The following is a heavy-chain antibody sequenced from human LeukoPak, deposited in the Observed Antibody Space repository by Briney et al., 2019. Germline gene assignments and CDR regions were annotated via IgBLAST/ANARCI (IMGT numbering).Heavy chain of an antibody. V-gene: IGHV4-4*02. J-gene: IGHJ6*02. CDR1: GGSISSSNW. Sequence: SETLSLTCAVSGGSISSSNWWSWVRQPPGKGLEWIGEIYHSGSTNYNPSLKSRVTISVDKSKNQFSLKLSSVTAADTAVYYCARATRASDYYYGMDVWGQGTTVTVSS. CDR3: ARATRASDYYYGMDV. D-gene: IGHD5-12*01. CDR2: IYHSGST.